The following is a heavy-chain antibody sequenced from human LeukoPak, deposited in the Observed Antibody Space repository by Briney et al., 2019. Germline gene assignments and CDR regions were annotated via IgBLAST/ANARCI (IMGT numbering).Heavy chain of an antibody. J-gene: IGHJ4*02. Sequence: KPSETLSLTCTVSGYSISSGYYWGWIRQPPGKGLEWIGGIYYSGNTYYNPSLKSRVTISVDTSKNQFSLKLSSVTAADTAVYYCARDPDYYDSSGHLPDYWGQGTLVTVSS. D-gene: IGHD3-22*01. CDR3: ARDPDYYDSSGHLPDY. CDR2: IYYSGNT. V-gene: IGHV4-38-2*02. CDR1: GYSISSGYY.